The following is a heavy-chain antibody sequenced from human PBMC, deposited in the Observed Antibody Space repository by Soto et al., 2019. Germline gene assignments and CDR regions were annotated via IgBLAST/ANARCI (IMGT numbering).Heavy chain of an antibody. CDR2: IKQDGSEK. CDR1: GFTFSSYW. J-gene: IGHJ4*02. D-gene: IGHD3-10*01. V-gene: IGHV3-7*01. CDR3: ARDETYYYGSGPV. Sequence: EVQLVESGGGLVQPGGSLRLSCAASGFTFSSYWMSWVRQAPGKGLEWVANIKQDGSEKYYVDSVKGRFTISRDNAKNSLFLEMNSLRGEGPAVYFCARDETYYYGSGPVGGQGTLVTVSS.